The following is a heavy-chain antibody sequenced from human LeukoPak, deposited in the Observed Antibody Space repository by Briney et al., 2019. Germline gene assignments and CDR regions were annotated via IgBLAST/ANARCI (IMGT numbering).Heavy chain of an antibody. V-gene: IGHV3-43*02. Sequence: GGSLRLSCVASGLNFDDSAMHWVRQAPGKGLEWVSLISADGGSTFSADSVKGRFTISRDNSKNTLYLQMNSLRAEDTAVYYCAREVLDTAMALGYWGQGTLVTVSS. CDR2: ISADGGST. CDR1: GLNFDDSA. CDR3: AREVLDTAMALGY. D-gene: IGHD5-18*01. J-gene: IGHJ4*02.